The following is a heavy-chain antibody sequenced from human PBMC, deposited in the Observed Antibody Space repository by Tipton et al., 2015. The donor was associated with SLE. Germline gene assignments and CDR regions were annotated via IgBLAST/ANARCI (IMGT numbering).Heavy chain of an antibody. CDR3: ARDGADYGDYLGY. CDR2: IYYSGST. J-gene: IGHJ4*02. V-gene: IGHV4-31*03. Sequence: TLSLTCTVSGGSISSGGYYWSWIRQHPGKGLEWIGYIYYSGSTYYNPSLKSRVTISVDTSTNQFSLKLSSVTAADTAVYYCARDGADYGDYLGYWGQGTLVTVSS. CDR1: GGSISSGGYY. D-gene: IGHD4-17*01.